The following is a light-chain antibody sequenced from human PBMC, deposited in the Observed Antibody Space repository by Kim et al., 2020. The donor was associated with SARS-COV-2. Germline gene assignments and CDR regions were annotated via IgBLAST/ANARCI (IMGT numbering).Light chain of an antibody. CDR3: QSYDSSNHKGV. CDR1: SGSIASNY. V-gene: IGLV6-57*01. J-gene: IGLJ3*02. CDR2: EDN. Sequence: VTISCTRSSGSIASNYVQWYQQRPGSSPTTVIYEDNQRPSGVPDRFSGSIDSSSNSASLTISGLKTEDEADYYCQSYDSSNHKGVFGGGTQLTVL.